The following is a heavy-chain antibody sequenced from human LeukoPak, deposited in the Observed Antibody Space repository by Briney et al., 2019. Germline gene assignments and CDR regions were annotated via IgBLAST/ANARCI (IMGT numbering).Heavy chain of an antibody. CDR1: GGSISSYY. CDR3: ARRYTSKAFDI. Sequence: PSETLSLTCTVSGGSISSYYWSWIRQPPRKGLEWIGYIYYSGSTNYNPSLKSRVTISVDTSKNQFSLKLSSVTAADTAVYFCARRYTSKAFDIWGQGTMVTVSS. CDR2: IYYSGST. J-gene: IGHJ3*02. V-gene: IGHV4-59*01. D-gene: IGHD4-11*01.